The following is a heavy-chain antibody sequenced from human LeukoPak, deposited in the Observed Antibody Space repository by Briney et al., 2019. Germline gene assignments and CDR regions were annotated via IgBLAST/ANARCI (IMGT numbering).Heavy chain of an antibody. Sequence: GSSVKVSCKASGGTFSSYAISWVRQAPGQGLEWMGGIIPIFGTANYAQKFQGRVTITADESTSTAYMELSSLRSEDTAVYYCARDLGYCSGGSCLGDRTAYFDYWGQGTLVTVSS. CDR2: IIPIFGTA. J-gene: IGHJ4*02. D-gene: IGHD2-15*01. CDR1: GGTFSSYA. V-gene: IGHV1-69*01. CDR3: ARDLGYCSGGSCLGDRTAYFDY.